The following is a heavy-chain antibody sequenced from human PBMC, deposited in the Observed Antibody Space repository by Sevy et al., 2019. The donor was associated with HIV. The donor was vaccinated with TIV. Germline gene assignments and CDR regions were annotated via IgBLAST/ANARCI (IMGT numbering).Heavy chain of an antibody. CDR3: ARDSDGSGHYYADYFDY. D-gene: IGHD3-22*01. V-gene: IGHV1-18*01. Sequence: ASVKVSCKASGYTLTAYPIGWVRQAPGQGLEWMGWISTYSGETRDAQKFQGRATMTTDTSTSTAYLELRSLRSDDTAVYYCARDSDGSGHYYADYFDYWGQGPLVTVSS. CDR2: ISTYSGET. CDR1: GYTLTAYP. J-gene: IGHJ4*02.